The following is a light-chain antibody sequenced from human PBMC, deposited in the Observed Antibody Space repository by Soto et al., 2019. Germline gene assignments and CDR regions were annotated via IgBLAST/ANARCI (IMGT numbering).Light chain of an antibody. V-gene: IGKV3-20*01. J-gene: IGKJ1*01. Sequence: EIVLTQSPGTLSLSPGERATLSCRASQSVSSSYLAWYQQKPGQAPRLLIYGASSRATGIPDRFSGSGSGTDFTLIISRLEPEDFAVYYCQQYGRSPRTFGQGTQVDIK. CDR2: GAS. CDR1: QSVSSSY. CDR3: QQYGRSPRT.